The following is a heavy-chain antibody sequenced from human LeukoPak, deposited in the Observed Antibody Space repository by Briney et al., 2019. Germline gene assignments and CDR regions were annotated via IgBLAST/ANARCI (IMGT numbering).Heavy chain of an antibody. CDR2: INYSGST. Sequence: SETLSLTCAVYGGSFSGYYWSWIRQPPRKGLEWIWEINYSGSTNYNPSLNSRVDISVDTSKKQFSLKLSSVTAADKAVYYCARGDRIAAAGTWGQGTLVTVSS. CDR3: ARGDRIAAAGT. D-gene: IGHD6-13*01. V-gene: IGHV4-34*01. J-gene: IGHJ4*02. CDR1: GGSFSGYY.